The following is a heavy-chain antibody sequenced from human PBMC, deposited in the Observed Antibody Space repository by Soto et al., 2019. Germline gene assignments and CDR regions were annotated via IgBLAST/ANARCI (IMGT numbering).Heavy chain of an antibody. CDR1: GFTFSSYW. CDR3: ARVGQGQYYFDY. CDR2: ISPDGSRT. V-gene: IGHV3-74*01. J-gene: IGHJ4*02. Sequence: GGSLRLSCAGSGFTFSSYWMHWVRQTPGEGLVWVSRISPDGSRTSYADSVKGRFTISRDNAENTLYLQMNSLRAEDTAVYYCARVGQGQYYFDYWGQGT.